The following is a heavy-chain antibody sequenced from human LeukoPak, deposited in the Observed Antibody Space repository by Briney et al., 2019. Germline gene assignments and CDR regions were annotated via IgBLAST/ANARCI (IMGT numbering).Heavy chain of an antibody. V-gene: IGHV3-13*01. CDR1: GFTFSSYD. J-gene: IGHJ6*02. CDR3: ARVRSGSLGYGMDV. CDR2: IGTVGDT. Sequence: GGSLRLSCAASGFTFSSYDMHWVRHVPGKGLEWVSDIGTVGDTYYAGSVTGRFTISRENAKNSLYLQMNSLRAGDTAVYYCARVRSGSLGYGMDVWGQGTTVTVSS. D-gene: IGHD1-26*01.